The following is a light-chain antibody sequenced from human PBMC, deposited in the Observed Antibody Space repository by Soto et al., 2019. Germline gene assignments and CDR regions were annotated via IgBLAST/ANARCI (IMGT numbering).Light chain of an antibody. V-gene: IGKV3-20*01. CDR1: QSVSSNF. CDR2: GAS. Sequence: ENVLTQSPGTLSLSPGERATLSCRASQSVSSNFLAWYQQKPGQAPRLLIYGASNRATGIPDRFSGSGSGKDFTLTISRLEPEDFAVYYCQQYDSPPRTFGQGTKVEIK. J-gene: IGKJ1*01. CDR3: QQYDSPPRT.